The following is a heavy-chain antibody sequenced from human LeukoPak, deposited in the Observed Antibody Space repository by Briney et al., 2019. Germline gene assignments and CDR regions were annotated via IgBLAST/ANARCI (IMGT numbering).Heavy chain of an antibody. CDR2: IGSSTTSHI. J-gene: IGHJ4*02. CDR1: GFTFSDYS. CDR3: ARDRSNSRDLDN. D-gene: IGHD4-11*01. V-gene: IGHV3-21*01. Sequence: GGSLRLSCAASGFTFSDYSMNWVRQAPGKGLEWLSCIGSSTTSHIYYADSVKGRFNISRDNAKNSLYLQMNGLRPEDTAVYYCARDRSNSRDLDNWGQGTLVTVSS.